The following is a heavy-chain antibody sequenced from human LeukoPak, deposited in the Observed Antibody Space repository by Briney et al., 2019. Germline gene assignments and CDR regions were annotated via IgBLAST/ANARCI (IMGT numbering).Heavy chain of an antibody. CDR1: GFTFDDYG. D-gene: IGHD3-22*01. CDR2: INWNGGST. CDR3: ARAKYYYGSSGYCD. V-gene: IGHV3-20*04. J-gene: IGHJ4*02. Sequence: GGSLRLSCAASGFTFDDYGMSWVRQAPGKGLEWVSGINWNGGSTGYADSVKGRFTISRDNAKNSLYLQMNSLRAEDTALYYCARAKYYYGSSGYCDWGQGTLVTVSS.